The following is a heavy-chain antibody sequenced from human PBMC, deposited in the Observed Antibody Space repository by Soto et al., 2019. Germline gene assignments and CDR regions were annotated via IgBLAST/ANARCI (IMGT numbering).Heavy chain of an antibody. CDR2: TYYRSKWYN. CDR1: GDKVSSNSAA. Sequence: TLSLTYAISGDKVSSNSAALNMIRQSPSRGLEWLGRTYYRSKWYNDYAVSVKSRITINPDTSKNQFSLQLNSVTPEDTAVYYCARGRTVGITGTFDYWGEAPLGTGSS. J-gene: IGHJ4*02. CDR3: ARGRTVGITGTFDY. V-gene: IGHV6-1*01. D-gene: IGHD1-7*01.